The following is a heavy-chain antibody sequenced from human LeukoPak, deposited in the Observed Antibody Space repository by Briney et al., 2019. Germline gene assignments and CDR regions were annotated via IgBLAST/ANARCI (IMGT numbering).Heavy chain of an antibody. J-gene: IGHJ4*02. CDR1: GYTFTSYG. Sequence: ASVKVSCKPSGYTFTSYGISWVRQAPGRGLEWMGWIRVYNGDTNYAQKLQGRVTMTTDTSTSTAYMELRSLRSDDTAAYYCARDYYDSSGYFGYWGQGTLVTVSS. CDR3: ARDYYDSSGYFGY. V-gene: IGHV1-18*01. D-gene: IGHD3-22*01. CDR2: IRVYNGDT.